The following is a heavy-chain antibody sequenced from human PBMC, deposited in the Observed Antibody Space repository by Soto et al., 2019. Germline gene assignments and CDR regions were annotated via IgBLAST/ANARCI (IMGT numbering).Heavy chain of an antibody. J-gene: IGHJ4*02. CDR2: INIDTGNT. CDR3: IRDGYSYGNTLKKEEY. V-gene: IGHV1-3*04. CDR1: GEFLHCLS. Sequence: ALVEVCRKGSGEFLHCLSINLVGPGPRQRLEWMGWINIDTGNTKYSRNLQGRVTITRDTSANTAYMELTSLRSEDTAVFYCIRDGYSYGNTLKKEEYWGQGTPVTVSS. D-gene: IGHD5-18*01.